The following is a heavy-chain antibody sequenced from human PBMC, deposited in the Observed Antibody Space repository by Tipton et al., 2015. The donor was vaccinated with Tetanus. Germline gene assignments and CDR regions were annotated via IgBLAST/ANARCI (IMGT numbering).Heavy chain of an antibody. Sequence: SLRLSCVPSGFTFSSYGMHWVRQAPGKGLEWVAVISFDGSSQHYADPVKGRFTISRDNSKDILYLQMDSLRVEDTAVYYCARGTGKYSAGDYWGQGTLVTVSS. CDR1: GFTFSSYG. D-gene: IGHD4-11*01. CDR2: ISFDGSSQ. J-gene: IGHJ4*02. CDR3: ARGTGKYSAGDY. V-gene: IGHV3-30*04.